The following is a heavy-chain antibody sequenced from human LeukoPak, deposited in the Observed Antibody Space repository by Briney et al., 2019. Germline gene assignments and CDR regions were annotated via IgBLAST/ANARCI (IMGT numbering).Heavy chain of an antibody. Sequence: SESDSLSCTVSGRSISCYYCSWIRQPPGKGLEYIGYIYYGGSTNYNPSLKSRVNISIDTSRTQFSMKLSSVTAADTAMYYCARRGGGHAFDFWGQGTMVIVS. CDR1: GRSISCYY. CDR2: IYYGGST. V-gene: IGHV4-59*08. D-gene: IGHD3-16*01. J-gene: IGHJ3*01. CDR3: ARRGGGHAFDF.